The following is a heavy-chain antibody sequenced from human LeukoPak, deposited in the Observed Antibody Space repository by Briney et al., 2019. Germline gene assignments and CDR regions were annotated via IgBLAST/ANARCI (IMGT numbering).Heavy chain of an antibody. J-gene: IGHJ2*01. Sequence: SETLSLTCTVSGGSISSSSYYWGWIRQPPGKGLEWIGSIYYSGSTYYNPSLKSRVTISVDTSKNQFSLKLSSVTAADTAVYYCARQVYSSGWYSGYWYFDLWGRGTLVTVSS. CDR3: ARQVYSSGWYSGYWYFDL. CDR2: IYYSGST. CDR1: GGSISSSSYY. D-gene: IGHD6-19*01. V-gene: IGHV4-39*01.